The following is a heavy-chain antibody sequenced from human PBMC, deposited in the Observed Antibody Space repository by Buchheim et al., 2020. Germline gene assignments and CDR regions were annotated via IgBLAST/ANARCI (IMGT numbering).Heavy chain of an antibody. Sequence: EVQLLESGGNLVQPGGSLRLSCAASGFSFSSQTMIWVRQAPGKGLEWLSGINFSGGTTYADSVKGRFTSSRDNYKNTLYLQMNSLRVEDTAVYFCAKGLFSSGWSPFDYCGQGTL. CDR3: AKGLFSSGWSPFDY. J-gene: IGHJ4*02. CDR2: INFSGGTT. D-gene: IGHD6-19*01. V-gene: IGHV3-23*01. CDR1: GFSFSSQT.